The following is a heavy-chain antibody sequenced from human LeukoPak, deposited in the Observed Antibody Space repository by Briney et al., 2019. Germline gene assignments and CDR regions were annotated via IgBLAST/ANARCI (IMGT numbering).Heavy chain of an antibody. CDR1: GFIFSDHW. Sequence: GGSLRLSCGVSGFIFSDHWMNWVRQAPGKGLEWVASIKQDGGEKSYVDSVKGRFTISRDNAKNSLYLQMSSLRAEDTAVYYCARDGTAAGLYFDLWGQGTPVTVSS. J-gene: IGHJ4*01. D-gene: IGHD6-13*01. V-gene: IGHV3-7*01. CDR2: IKQDGGEK. CDR3: ARDGTAAGLYFDL.